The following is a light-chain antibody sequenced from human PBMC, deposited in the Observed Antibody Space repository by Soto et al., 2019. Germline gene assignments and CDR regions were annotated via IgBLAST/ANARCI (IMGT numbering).Light chain of an antibody. CDR2: LNSDGSH. CDR3: QTWGTGIQGLL. CDR1: SGHSSYA. V-gene: IGLV4-69*01. Sequence: QAVVTQSPSASASLGASVKLTCTLSSGHSSYAIAWHQQQPEKGPRYLMKLNSDGSHNKGDGIPDRFSGSSSGAERYLTISSLQSEDEADYYCQTWGTGIQGLLFGGGTKLTVL. J-gene: IGLJ2*01.